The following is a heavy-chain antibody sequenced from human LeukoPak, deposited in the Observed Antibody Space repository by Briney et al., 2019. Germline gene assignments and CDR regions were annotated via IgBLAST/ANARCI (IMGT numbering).Heavy chain of an antibody. V-gene: IGHV3-23*01. CDR1: GFTYKSHA. CDR2: ISANGATT. CDR3: AKDQGFSYYYLDY. J-gene: IGHJ4*02. D-gene: IGHD5-18*01. Sequence: PGGSLRLSCVASGFTYKSHAMSWVRQAPGKGLEWVSGISANGATTYYTDSVRGRFTISRDNSKNTVYPQMSSLSAEDTAIYYCAKDQGFSYYYLDYWGQGILVTVSS.